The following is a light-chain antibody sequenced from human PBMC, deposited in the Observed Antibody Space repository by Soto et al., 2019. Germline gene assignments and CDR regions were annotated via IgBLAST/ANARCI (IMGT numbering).Light chain of an antibody. CDR2: GAS. CDR1: KRVRNNF. Sequence: ENVLTQSPGTLSLSPGERATLSCRASKRVRNNFLAWYHQKPGQAPRLFIYGASSRATGIPDRFSGSGSGTDFTLTIDRLESEDFAVYYCHQYGSSPLTFGGGSKVEIK. V-gene: IGKV3-20*01. J-gene: IGKJ4*01. CDR3: HQYGSSPLT.